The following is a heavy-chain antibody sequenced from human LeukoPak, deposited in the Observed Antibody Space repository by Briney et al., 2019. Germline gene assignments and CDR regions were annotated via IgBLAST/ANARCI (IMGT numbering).Heavy chain of an antibody. J-gene: IGHJ4*02. V-gene: IGHV3-7*03. CDR3: ARETPYGSLTFDY. CDR1: GFTFSNYW. D-gene: IGHD3-10*01. CDR2: THGSEK. Sequence: PGGSLRLSCAASGFTFSNYWMSWVRQAPGKGLELVANTHGSEKYYVDSVKGRFTISRDNATNSLYLQMNSLRAEDTAVYYCARETPYGSLTFDYWGQGTLVTVSS.